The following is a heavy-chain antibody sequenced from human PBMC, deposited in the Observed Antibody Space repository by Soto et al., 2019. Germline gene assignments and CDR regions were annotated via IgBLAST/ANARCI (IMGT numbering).Heavy chain of an antibody. D-gene: IGHD5-12*01. Sequence: ASVKVSCKASGYTFTNYYMHWVRQATGQGLEWMGWMNPNSGNTGYAQKFQGRVTMTRNTSISTAYMELSSLRSEDTAVYYCARGDSGYDPNYYYYYYMDVWGKGTTVTVSS. CDR1: GYTFTNYY. CDR2: MNPNSGNT. J-gene: IGHJ6*03. CDR3: ARGDSGYDPNYYYYYYMDV. V-gene: IGHV1-8*02.